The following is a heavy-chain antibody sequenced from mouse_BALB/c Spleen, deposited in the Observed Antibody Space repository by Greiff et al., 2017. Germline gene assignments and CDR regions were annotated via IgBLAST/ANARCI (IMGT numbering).Heavy chain of an antibody. V-gene: IGHV14-1*02. Sequence: EVQLQESGAELVRPGALVKLSCKASGFNIKDYYMHWVKQRPEQGLEWIGWIDPENGNTIYDPKFQGKASITADTSSNTAYLQLSSLTSEDTAVYYSARRESPLTWVWFAYWGQGTLVTVSA. D-gene: IGHD4-1*01. CDR2: IDPENGNT. J-gene: IGHJ3*01. CDR1: GFNIKDYY. CDR3: ARRESPLTWVWFAY.